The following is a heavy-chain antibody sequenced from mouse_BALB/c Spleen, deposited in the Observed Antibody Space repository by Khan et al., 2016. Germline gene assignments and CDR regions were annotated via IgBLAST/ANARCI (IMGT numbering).Heavy chain of an antibody. D-gene: IGHD2-3*01. CDR1: GYSITSDYA. CDR3: ARRYDGYTWFAY. V-gene: IGHV3-2*02. Sequence: EVQLQESGPGLVKPSQSLSLTCTVTGYSITSDYAWNWIRQFPGNKLEWMGYISYSGSTSYNPSLKSRISITRDTSKNQFFLQLNSVTTEDTATYYCARRYDGYTWFAYWGQGTLVTVSA. CDR2: ISYSGST. J-gene: IGHJ3*01.